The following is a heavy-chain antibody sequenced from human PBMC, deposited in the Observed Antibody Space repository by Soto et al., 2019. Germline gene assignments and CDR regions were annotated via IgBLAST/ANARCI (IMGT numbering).Heavy chain of an antibody. D-gene: IGHD4-17*01. CDR2: IYYSGST. CDR1: GGSISSGDYY. Sequence: QVQLQESGPGLVKPSQTLSLTCTVSGGSISSGDYYWSWIRQPPGKGLEWIGYIYYSGSTYYNPSLKSRDNITVDTSRVPFSLTLCSVTAADTAVYYCARAREGKGYGGFDYWGQRTLVTVSS. V-gene: IGHV4-30-4*01. CDR3: ARAREGKGYGGFDY. J-gene: IGHJ4*02.